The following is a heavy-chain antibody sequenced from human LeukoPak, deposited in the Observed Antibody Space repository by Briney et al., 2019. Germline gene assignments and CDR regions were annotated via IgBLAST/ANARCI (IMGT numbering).Heavy chain of an antibody. D-gene: IGHD1-26*01. V-gene: IGHV3-23*01. CDR2: ISGSGGST. Sequence: PGGTLRLSCAASGFTFSSCGMSWVRQAPGKGLEWVSAISGSGGSTYHADSVKGRFTISRDNSKNTLYLQMNSLRAEDTAVYYCAKRGAEVGTTVAPGDYWGQGTLLTVSS. CDR1: GFTFSSCG. CDR3: AKRGAEVGTTVAPGDY. J-gene: IGHJ4*02.